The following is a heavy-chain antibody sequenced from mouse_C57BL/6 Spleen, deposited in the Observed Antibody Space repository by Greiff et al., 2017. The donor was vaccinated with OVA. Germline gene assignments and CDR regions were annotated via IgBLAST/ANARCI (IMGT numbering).Heavy chain of an antibody. CDR2: FYPGSGSI. CDR1: GYTFTEYT. V-gene: IGHV1-62-2*01. J-gene: IGHJ4*01. CDR3: ARHEERAGTDYAMDY. Sequence: QVHVKQSGAELVKPGASVKLSCKASGYTFTEYTIHWVKQRSGQGLEWIGWFYPGSGSIKYNEKFKDKATLTADKSSSTVYMELSRLTSEDSAVXVCARHEERAGTDYAMDYWGQGTSVTVSS. D-gene: IGHD3-3*01.